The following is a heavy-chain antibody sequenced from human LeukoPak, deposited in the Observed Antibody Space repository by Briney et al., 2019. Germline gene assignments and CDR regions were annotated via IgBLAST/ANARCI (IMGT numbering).Heavy chain of an antibody. D-gene: IGHD4-17*01. CDR2: INHSGYT. CDR1: GVSFDDYY. J-gene: IGHJ4*02. CDR3: TRMTTGHDY. Sequence: SETLSLACAVSGVSFDDYYWAWVRQTPGKGLEWIGEINHSGYTNDSPSLKSRVTLSIDTSRKQFSLNLRSVTVADAGIYYCTRMTTGHDYWGQGTLVTVSS. V-gene: IGHV4-34*01.